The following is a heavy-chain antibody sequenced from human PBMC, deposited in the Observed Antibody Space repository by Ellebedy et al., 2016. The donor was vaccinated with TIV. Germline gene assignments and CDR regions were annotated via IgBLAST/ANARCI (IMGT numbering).Heavy chain of an antibody. V-gene: IGHV3-23*01. D-gene: IGHD2-8*02. CDR2: ISGSGGNT. J-gene: IGHJ3*02. Sequence: GESLKISCVASGFTFSNYAMSWVRQAPGKGLQWVSAISGSGGNTYYADSVEGRFTISRDNSRNTLYLQMNSLRGEDTAVYFCAKDLRYTTGWGGALDIWGQGAMVTVSS. CDR1: GFTFSNYA. CDR3: AKDLRYTTGWGGALDI.